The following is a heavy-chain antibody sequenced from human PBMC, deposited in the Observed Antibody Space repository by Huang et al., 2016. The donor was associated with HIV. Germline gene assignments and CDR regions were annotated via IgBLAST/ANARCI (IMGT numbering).Heavy chain of an antibody. J-gene: IGHJ4*02. CDR1: GGSFSGHY. Sequence: QVRLHQWGSGVLKPSETLSLKCAVYGGSFSGHYWTWIRQSPGKGLEGIGEIGRRGTTPSNPSLNSGVTMSIDTSKSQFYLNLTSVTATDTAVYYCARPRMTEGNSDSTWSYFDSWGQGTLVVVSS. V-gene: IGHV4-34*01. D-gene: IGHD3-9*01. CDR2: IGRRGTT. CDR3: ARPRMTEGNSDSTWSYFDS.